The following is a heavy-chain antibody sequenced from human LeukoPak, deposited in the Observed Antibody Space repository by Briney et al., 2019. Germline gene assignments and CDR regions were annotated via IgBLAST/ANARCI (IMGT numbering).Heavy chain of an antibody. D-gene: IGHD2-2*01. V-gene: IGHV3-9*01. J-gene: IGHJ5*02. CDR3: GREDCNNVRCYGASDA. Sequence: PGRSLRLSCAASGFTFDDYAMHWVRQAPGKGLEWVSGMSWNSGSIGYADSVKGRFTISRDNAKNSLSLQMNSLRGEDTAVYYCGREDCNNVRCYGASDAWGQGTLVTVSS. CDR1: GFTFDDYA. CDR2: MSWNSGSI.